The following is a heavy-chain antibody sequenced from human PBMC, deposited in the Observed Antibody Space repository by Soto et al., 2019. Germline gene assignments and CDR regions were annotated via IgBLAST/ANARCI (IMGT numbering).Heavy chain of an antibody. V-gene: IGHV4-39*01. Sequence: SLACSSRNAAIASTRRYSPSTGKPPGKGLEWIGSIYYSGSTYYNPSLKSRVTISVDTSKNQFSLKLSSVTAADTAVYYCARVGLDSSGYRPYFDYWGQGTLVTASS. CDR1: NAAIASTRRY. J-gene: IGHJ4*02. CDR3: ARVGLDSSGYRPYFDY. CDR2: IYYSGST. D-gene: IGHD3-22*01.